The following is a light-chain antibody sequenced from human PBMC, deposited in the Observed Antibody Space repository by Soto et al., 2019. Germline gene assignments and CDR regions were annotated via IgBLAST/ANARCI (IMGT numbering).Light chain of an antibody. CDR1: QNIDSW. CDR3: QQYKNYPWA. J-gene: IGKJ1*01. CDR2: KAS. V-gene: IGKV1-5*03. Sequence: DIQMTQSPSTLSASVGDRVTITCRASQNIDSWLAWYQQKPGKAPKLLIYKASSLESGVPSRFSGSGSGTEFTLTISSLQPDDFATYYCQQYKNYPWAFGQGTKVEMK.